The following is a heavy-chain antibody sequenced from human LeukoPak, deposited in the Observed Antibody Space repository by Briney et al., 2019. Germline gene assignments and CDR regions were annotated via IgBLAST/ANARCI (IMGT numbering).Heavy chain of an antibody. Sequence: PSETLSLTCAVYGGSFSGYYWSWIRQHPGKGLEWIGYIYYSGSTYYNPSLKSRVTISVDTSKNQFSLKLSSVTAADTAVYYCARVWNDYGDYVPDYWGQGTLVTVSS. CDR1: GGSFSGYY. CDR2: IYYSGST. J-gene: IGHJ4*02. CDR3: ARVWNDYGDYVPDY. D-gene: IGHD4-17*01. V-gene: IGHV4-31*11.